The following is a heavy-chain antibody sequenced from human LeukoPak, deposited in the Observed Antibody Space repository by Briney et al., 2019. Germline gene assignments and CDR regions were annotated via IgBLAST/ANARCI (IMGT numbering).Heavy chain of an antibody. Sequence: SETLSLTCTVSGGSISSYYWSWIRQPPGKGLEWIGYIYYSGSTNYNPSLKSRVTISVDTSKNQFSLKLSSVTAADTAVYYCASRGYCSGGSCPHDAFDIWGQGTMVTVSS. V-gene: IGHV4-59*08. D-gene: IGHD2-15*01. CDR2: IYYSGST. CDR3: ASRGYCSGGSCPHDAFDI. CDR1: GGSISSYY. J-gene: IGHJ3*02.